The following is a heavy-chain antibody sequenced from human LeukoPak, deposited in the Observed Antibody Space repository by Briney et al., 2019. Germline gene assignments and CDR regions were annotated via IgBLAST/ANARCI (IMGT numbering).Heavy chain of an antibody. J-gene: IGHJ6*02. CDR2: IYYSGST. CDR1: GGSIRSGDYS. D-gene: IGHD4-11*01. Sequence: SETLSLTCTVSGGSIRSGDYSWNWIRQHPGKGLEWIGYIYYSGSTYYNPSPTSRVTMSVDTSKNQLSLKLSSVTAADTAIYYCARDHTETSSLNFRNYYYYGMDIWGQGTTVIVSS. V-gene: IGHV4-31*03. CDR3: ARDHTETSSLNFRNYYYYGMDI.